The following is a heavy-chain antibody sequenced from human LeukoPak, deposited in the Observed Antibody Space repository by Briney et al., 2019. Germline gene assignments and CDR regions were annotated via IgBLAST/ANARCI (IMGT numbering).Heavy chain of an antibody. CDR3: AREGYYGSGSPPSLYFDY. Sequence: GGSLGLSCAASGFTFRNYVIHWVRQAPGKGLEWVAVTSSDLNVKLYADSVKGRFTISRDNSRSTLYLQMNSLRPEDTAIYYCAREGYYGSGSPPSLYFDYWGQGTLVTVSS. V-gene: IGHV3-30-3*01. D-gene: IGHD3-10*01. CDR2: TSSDLNVK. CDR1: GFTFRNYV. J-gene: IGHJ4*02.